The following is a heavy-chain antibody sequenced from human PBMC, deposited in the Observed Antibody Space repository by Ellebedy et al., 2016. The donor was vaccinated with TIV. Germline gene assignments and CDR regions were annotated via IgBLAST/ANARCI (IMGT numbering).Heavy chain of an antibody. CDR3: ARGRDGYNSDY. V-gene: IGHV3-64*01. J-gene: IGHJ4*02. Sequence: PGGSLRLSCAASGFTFSSYAMHWVRQAPGKGLEYVSAISSNGGSTYYANSVKGRFTISRDNPKNTLYLQMGSLRAEDMAVYYCARGRDGYNSDYWGQGTLVTVSS. CDR1: GFTFSSYA. CDR2: ISSNGGST. D-gene: IGHD5-24*01.